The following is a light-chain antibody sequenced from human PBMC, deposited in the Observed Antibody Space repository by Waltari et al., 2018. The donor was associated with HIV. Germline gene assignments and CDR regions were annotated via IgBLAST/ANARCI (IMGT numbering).Light chain of an antibody. J-gene: IGLJ3*02. CDR2: RNN. Sequence: QSVLTQPPSASGTPGQRVTISCSGSSSNIGSNYVYWYQQLPGTAPKLLIYRNNQRPSGVPDRFSVSKSGTSASLAIGGLRSEDEADYYCAAWDDSLSGSWVFGGGTKLTVL. CDR1: SSNIGSNY. CDR3: AAWDDSLSGSWV. V-gene: IGLV1-47*01.